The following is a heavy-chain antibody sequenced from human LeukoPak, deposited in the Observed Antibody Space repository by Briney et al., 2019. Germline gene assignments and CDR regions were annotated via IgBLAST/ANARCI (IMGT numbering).Heavy chain of an antibody. CDR1: GDSVSSNSAA. Sequence: SQTLSLTCAISGDSVSSNSAAWNWIRQSPSRGLEWLGRTYYRSKWYNDYAVSVKSRITINPDTSKNQFSLQLNSVTPEDTAVYYCARVGQLRTGIWYYYYGMDVWGQGTTVTVSS. CDR2: TYYRSKWYN. CDR3: ARVGQLRTGIWYYYYGMDV. J-gene: IGHJ6*02. V-gene: IGHV6-1*01. D-gene: IGHD5-18*01.